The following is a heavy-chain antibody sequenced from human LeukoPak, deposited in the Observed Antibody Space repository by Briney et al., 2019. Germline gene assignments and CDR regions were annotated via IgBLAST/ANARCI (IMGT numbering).Heavy chain of an antibody. D-gene: IGHD3-22*01. CDR1: GGTFSSYA. J-gene: IGHJ4*02. CDR3: AREGDSSGYYYKKVYYFDY. CDR2: IIPIFGTA. Sequence: SVKVSCKASGGTFSSYAISWVRQAPGQGLEWMGRIIPIFGTANYAQKFQGRVTITTDESTSIAYMELSSLRSEDTAVYYCAREGDSSGYYYKKVYYFDYWGQGTLVTVSS. V-gene: IGHV1-69*05.